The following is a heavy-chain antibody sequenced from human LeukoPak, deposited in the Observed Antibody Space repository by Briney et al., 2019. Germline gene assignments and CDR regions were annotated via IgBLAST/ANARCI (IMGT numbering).Heavy chain of an antibody. CDR1: GFTFSSYS. Sequence: GGSLRLSCAASGFTFSSYSMNWVRQAPGKGLEWVSSISSSSSYIYYADSVKGRFTISRDNAKNSLYLQMNSLRAEDTAVYYCARAGYCSSTSCYGGVVYFDYWGQGTLVTVSS. CDR2: ISSSSSYI. D-gene: IGHD2-2*01. J-gene: IGHJ4*02. V-gene: IGHV3-21*01. CDR3: ARAGYCSSTSCYGGVVYFDY.